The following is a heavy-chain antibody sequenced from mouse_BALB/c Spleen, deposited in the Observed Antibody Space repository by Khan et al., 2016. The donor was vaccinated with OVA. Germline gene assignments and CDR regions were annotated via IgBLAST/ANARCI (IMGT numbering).Heavy chain of an antibody. J-gene: IGHJ3*01. V-gene: IGHV1-4*01. CDR1: GYTFTTYT. Sequence: QVQLQQSGAELARPGASVKMSCKASGYTFTTYTIHWVKQRPGQGLEWIGYIIPSNDYTNYNQKFKDRATLTADKSSSTADMQLSSLTSEDSAVYYCVREGAYDRSDGWFAYWGQGTLVTVSA. CDR2: IIPSNDYT. CDR3: VREGAYDRSDGWFAY. D-gene: IGHD2-14*01.